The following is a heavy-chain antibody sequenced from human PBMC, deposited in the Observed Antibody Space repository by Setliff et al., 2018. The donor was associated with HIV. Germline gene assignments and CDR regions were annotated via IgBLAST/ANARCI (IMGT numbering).Heavy chain of an antibody. D-gene: IGHD3-22*01. J-gene: IGHJ2*01. CDR2: INHSGST. Sequence: PSETLSLTCAVYGGSFSGYYWSWIRQPPGKGLEWIGEINHSGSTNYNPSLKSRVTISVDTSKNQFSLKLSSVTAADTAVYDCARQDYYYDSSGYYLWWEPFSWYFDLWGRGTLVTVSS. V-gene: IGHV4-34*01. CDR1: GGSFSGYY. CDR3: ARQDYYYDSSGYYLWWEPFSWYFDL.